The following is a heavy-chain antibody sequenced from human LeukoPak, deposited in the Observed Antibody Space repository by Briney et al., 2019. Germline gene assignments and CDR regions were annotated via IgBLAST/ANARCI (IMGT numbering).Heavy chain of an antibody. CDR1: GDSVSSNSAA. V-gene: IGHV6-1*01. D-gene: IGHD3-22*01. J-gene: IGHJ4*02. CDR3: ARQGYYYDSSGYSNYFDY. Sequence: SQTLLLTCAISGDSVSSNSAAWNWIRQSPSGGLEWLGRTYYRSKWYNDYAVSVKSRITINPDTSKNQFSLQLNSVTPEDTAVYYCARQGYYYDSSGYSNYFDYWGQGTLVTVSS. CDR2: TYYRSKWYN.